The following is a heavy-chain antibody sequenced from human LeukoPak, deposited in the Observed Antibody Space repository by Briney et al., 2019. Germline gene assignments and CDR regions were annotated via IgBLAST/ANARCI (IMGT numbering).Heavy chain of an antibody. CDR1: AYTSTSYG. J-gene: IGHJ3*02. D-gene: IGHD3-16*01. CDR3: ARLGGESNAFDI. Sequence: ASAKVSSKASAYTSTSYGISWVRHPPGQRLEGRGWISTYNGNTKCAQKPQGRDTMTRDTSISTAYVELSRLRSDDTAVYYCARLGGESNAFDIWGQGTMVTVSS. V-gene: IGHV1-18*01. CDR2: ISTYNGNT.